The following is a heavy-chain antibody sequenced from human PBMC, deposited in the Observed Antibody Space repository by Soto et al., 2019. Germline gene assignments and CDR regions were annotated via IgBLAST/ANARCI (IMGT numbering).Heavy chain of an antibody. Sequence: SETLSLTCTVSGGSISSYYWSWIRQPPGKGLEWIGYIYYSGSTNYNPSLKSRVTISVDTSKNQFSLKLSSVTAADTAVYYCARYVNRAVAGTDYYYGMDVWGQGTTVTVSS. D-gene: IGHD6-19*01. CDR1: GGSISSYY. CDR2: IYYSGST. V-gene: IGHV4-59*01. J-gene: IGHJ6*02. CDR3: ARYVNRAVAGTDYYYGMDV.